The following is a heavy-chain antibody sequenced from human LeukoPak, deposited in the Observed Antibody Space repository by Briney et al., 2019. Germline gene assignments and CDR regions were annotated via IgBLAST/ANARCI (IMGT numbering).Heavy chain of an antibody. CDR1: VFTVSSNY. D-gene: IGHD6-13*01. J-gene: IGHJ4*02. CDR3: ARDSSWYDY. CDR2: IYSGGST. Sequence: PGGSLRLSCAASVFTVSSNYMSWVRQAPGKGLEWVSVIYSGGSTYYADSVKGRFTISRDNSKNTLYLQMNSLRAEDTAVYYCARDSSWYDYWGQGTLVTVSS. V-gene: IGHV3-66*02.